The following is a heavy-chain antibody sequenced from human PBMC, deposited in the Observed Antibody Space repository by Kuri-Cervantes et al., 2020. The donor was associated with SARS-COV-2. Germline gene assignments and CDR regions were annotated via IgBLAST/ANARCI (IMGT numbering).Heavy chain of an antibody. J-gene: IGHJ5*02. CDR1: GGTFSSYA. D-gene: IGHD2-2*02. CDR2: IIPILGTA. Sequence: SVKVSCKASGGTFSSYAISWVRQAPEQGLEWMGRIIPILGTANYAQKFQGRVTITADESTSTAYMELSSLRSEDTAVYYCARSSKGRPGYCSSTSCYIGGGWFDPWGQGTLVTVSS. CDR3: ARSSKGRPGYCSSTSCYIGGGWFDP. V-gene: IGHV1-69*11.